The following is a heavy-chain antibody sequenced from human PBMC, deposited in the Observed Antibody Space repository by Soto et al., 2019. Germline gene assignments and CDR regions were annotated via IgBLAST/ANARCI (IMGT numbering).Heavy chain of an antibody. CDR2: ISAYNGNT. CDR3: ARALAEMTTLYYFDY. CDR1: GYTFTSYG. V-gene: IGHV1-18*01. Sequence: QVQLVQSGAAVKKPGASVKVSCKASGYTFTSYGISWVRQAPGQGLEWMGWISAYNGNTNYAQKLQGRVTMTTDTSTSTAYMELRSLRSDDTTVYYCARALAEMTTLYYFDYWGQGTLVTVSS. D-gene: IGHD4-17*01. J-gene: IGHJ4*02.